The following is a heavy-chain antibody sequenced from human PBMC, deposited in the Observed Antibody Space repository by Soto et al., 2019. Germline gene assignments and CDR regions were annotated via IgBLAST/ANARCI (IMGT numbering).Heavy chain of an antibody. CDR2: INHSGST. Sequence: QVQLQQWGAGLLKPSETLSLTCAVYGGSFSGYYWSWIRQPPGKGLEWIGEINHSGSTNYNPSLRSRVTLSVTTSKNRFSRRLSSVTAAATAVFYCARWGRGGYYFDTGGREPWSPSPQ. J-gene: IGHJ4*02. V-gene: IGHV4-34*01. D-gene: IGHD3-16*01. CDR3: ARWGRGGYYFDT. CDR1: GGSFSGYY.